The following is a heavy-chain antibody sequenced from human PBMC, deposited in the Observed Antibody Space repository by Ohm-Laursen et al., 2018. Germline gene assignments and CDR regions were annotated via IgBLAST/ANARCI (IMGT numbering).Heavy chain of an antibody. CDR3: ARDLGGAYDSSGYYYGY. CDR2: ISNSGSNT. Sequence: SLRLSCAASGFTFRDYYVTWIRQAPGKGLEWVSYISNSGSNTYYADSVKGRFTISRDNAKDSLYLQMNSLRAEDTAVYYCARDLGGAYDSSGYYYGYWGQGTLVTVSS. J-gene: IGHJ4*02. D-gene: IGHD3-22*01. V-gene: IGHV3-11*04. CDR1: GFTFRDYY.